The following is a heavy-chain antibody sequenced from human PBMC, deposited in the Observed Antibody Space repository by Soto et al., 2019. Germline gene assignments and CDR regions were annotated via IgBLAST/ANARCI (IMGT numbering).Heavy chain of an antibody. CDR3: AKIRMVTAMFQMDV. D-gene: IGHD2-21*02. Sequence: QVQLVESGGGVVQPGRSLRLSCATSGFTFSDYAMHWVRQAPGQGLEWVAAISCDGSNTYYANSLTGRFTISRDPSKNTLYLDMNSLRPEDTAVYYCAKIRMVTAMFQMDVWGQGTTVIVSS. J-gene: IGHJ6*02. CDR2: ISCDGSNT. CDR1: GFTFSDYA. V-gene: IGHV3-30*18.